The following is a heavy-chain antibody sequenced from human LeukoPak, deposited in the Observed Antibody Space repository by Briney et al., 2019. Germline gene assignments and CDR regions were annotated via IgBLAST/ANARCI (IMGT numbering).Heavy chain of an antibody. D-gene: IGHD3-10*01. CDR3: ARDLAWFGEPINC. V-gene: IGHV3-7*01. CDR2: IKQDGSEK. Sequence: PGGSLRLSCAASGFTFSSYWMSWGRQAPRKGLEWVANIKQDGSEKYYVDSVKGRFTISRDTAKNSLYLQMNSLRAEDTAVYYCARDLAWFGEPINCWGQGTLVTVSS. CDR1: GFTFSSYW. J-gene: IGHJ4*02.